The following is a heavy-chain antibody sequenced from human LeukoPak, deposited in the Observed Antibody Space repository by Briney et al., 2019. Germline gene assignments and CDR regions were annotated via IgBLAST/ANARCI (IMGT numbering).Heavy chain of an antibody. CDR1: GFTFSGYA. V-gene: IGHV3-23*01. CDR2: ISGSGDST. Sequence: GGSLRLSCAASGFTFSGYALYWVRQAPGKGLEWVSAISGSGDSTYYADSVKGRFTISRDNSRNTLYLQMNSLRAEDTAEYYCARRWMAAKAFDIWGQGTTVTVSS. D-gene: IGHD2-15*01. J-gene: IGHJ3*02. CDR3: ARRWMAAKAFDI.